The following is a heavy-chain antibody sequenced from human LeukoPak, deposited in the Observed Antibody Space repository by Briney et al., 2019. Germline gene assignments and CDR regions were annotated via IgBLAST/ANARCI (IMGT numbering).Heavy chain of an antibody. CDR1: GYTFSSNG. CDR3: ARGAHKDY. CDR2: ISAYNHNT. Sequence: ASVKVSCKASGYTFSSNGISWVRQAPGQGLEWMGWISAYNHNTNYAQKFQGRVTMTTDTSTGTAYMELRSLRSDDTAVYYCARGAHKDYWGQGTLVTVSS. V-gene: IGHV1-18*01. J-gene: IGHJ4*02.